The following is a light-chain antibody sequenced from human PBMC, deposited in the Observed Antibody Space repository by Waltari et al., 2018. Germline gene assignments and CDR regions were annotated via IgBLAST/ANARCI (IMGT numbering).Light chain of an antibody. V-gene: IGLV2-8*01. Sequence: QSALTQPPSASGSPGQSVTISCTGSSHDVGGFDYFSWYQQQPGKSPKLIIHEVNKRPSGVPDRFSGSKSGNSAYLTVSGLQADDEGDYHCSSYGGSSTLVFGGGTKLTVL. CDR1: SHDVGGFDY. CDR2: EVN. CDR3: SSYGGSSTLV. J-gene: IGLJ2*01.